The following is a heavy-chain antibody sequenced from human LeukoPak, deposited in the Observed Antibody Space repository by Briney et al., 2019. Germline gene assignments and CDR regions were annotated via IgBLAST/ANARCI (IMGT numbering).Heavy chain of an antibody. J-gene: IGHJ4*02. CDR3: AKAYSSPNSYYFDY. CDR1: GFTFSSYA. V-gene: IGHV3-23*01. D-gene: IGHD6-13*01. CDR2: ISGSGGST. Sequence: PGRSLRLSCAASGFTFSSYAMSWVRQAPGKGLEWVSAISGSGGSTYYADSVKGRFTISRDNSKNTLYLQMNSLRAEDTAVYYCAKAYSSPNSYYFDYWGQGTLVTVSS.